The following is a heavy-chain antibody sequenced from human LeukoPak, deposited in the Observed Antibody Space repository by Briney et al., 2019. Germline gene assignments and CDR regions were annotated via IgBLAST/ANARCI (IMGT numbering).Heavy chain of an antibody. CDR3: ARAPPSYCSSTSCYTDWYFDL. Sequence: ASVKVSCKASGYTFTRYFIHRVRQAPGQSLEWMGLINAGNGDTKYSQKFQGRVTITRDTSANTVYMELSSLRSEDTAVYYCARAPPSYCSSTSCYTDWYFDLWGRGTLVTVSS. CDR1: GYTFTRYF. D-gene: IGHD2-2*02. CDR2: INAGNGDT. V-gene: IGHV1-3*01. J-gene: IGHJ2*01.